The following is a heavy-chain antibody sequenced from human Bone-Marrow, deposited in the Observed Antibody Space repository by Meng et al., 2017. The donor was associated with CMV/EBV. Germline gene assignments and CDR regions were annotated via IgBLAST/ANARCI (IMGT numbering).Heavy chain of an antibody. CDR2: IYPGDSDT. D-gene: IGHD6-13*01. J-gene: IGHJ4*02. V-gene: IGHV5-51*01. CDR1: GYNFATCW. CDR3: AISDSSNWVFDF. Sequence: GESLKISCEGSGYNFATCWIGWVRQMPGKGLEWMGIIYPGDSDTTYSPSFQGQATISADMSISTAYLQWSSLRASDTAMYYCAISDSSNWVFDFWGQGTLVTVSS.